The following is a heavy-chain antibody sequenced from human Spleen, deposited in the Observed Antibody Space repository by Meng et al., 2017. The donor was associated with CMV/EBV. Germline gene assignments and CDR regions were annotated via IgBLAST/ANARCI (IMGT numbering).Heavy chain of an antibody. Sequence: ASVKVSCKASGYTFTDFYIHWVRQAPGQGLEWMGWINPNSGVTNYVQKFRARVTMTRDTSISTAYMELSRLRSDDTAVYYCARDLSFTSLYAFHIWGQGTMVTVSS. D-gene: IGHD3-3*01. CDR2: INPNSGVT. CDR3: ARDLSFTSLYAFHI. J-gene: IGHJ3*02. V-gene: IGHV1-2*02. CDR1: GYTFTDFY.